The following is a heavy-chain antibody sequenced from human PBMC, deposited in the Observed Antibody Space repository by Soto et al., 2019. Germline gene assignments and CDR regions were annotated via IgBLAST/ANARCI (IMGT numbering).Heavy chain of an antibody. CDR2: IIPIFGTA. D-gene: IGHD3-22*01. J-gene: IGHJ3*02. CDR1: GYTVTGYD. CDR3: ARVRVLANFYYDSSGYYNLGAFDI. V-gene: IGHV1-69*13. Sequence: SVEVSCKASGYTVTGYDIHWVRQAPGQGLEWMGGIIPIFGTANYAQKFQGRVTITADESTSTAYMELSSLRSEDTAVYYCARVRVLANFYYDSSGYYNLGAFDIWGQGTMVTVSS.